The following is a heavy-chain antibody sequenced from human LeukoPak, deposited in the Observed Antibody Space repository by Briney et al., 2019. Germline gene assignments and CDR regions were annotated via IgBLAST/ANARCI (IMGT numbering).Heavy chain of an antibody. V-gene: IGHV3-43*01. Sequence: GGSLRLSCAASGFTFDAYTMHWVRQAPGKGLEWVSLISWDGGSTYYADSVKGRFTISRDNSKNSLSLQMNSLRTEDTALYYCAKDTGCSNYVLDYWGQGTLVTVSS. CDR3: AKDTGCSNYVLDY. D-gene: IGHD4-11*01. CDR1: GFTFDAYT. CDR2: ISWDGGST. J-gene: IGHJ4*02.